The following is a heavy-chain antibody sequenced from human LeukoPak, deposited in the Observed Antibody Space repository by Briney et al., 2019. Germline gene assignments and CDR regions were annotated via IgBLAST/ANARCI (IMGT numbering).Heavy chain of an antibody. CDR1: GDSISGYH. D-gene: IGHD3-16*01. Sequence: SETLSLTCIVSGDSISGYHWSWIRQPPEKGLEWIGYVHYSGATSYNPSLRSRVTISVDTSNNQFSLKMTSVTAADTAVYYCARASGGGIFDHWGQGTLITVS. V-gene: IGHV4-59*12. J-gene: IGHJ4*02. CDR2: VHYSGAT. CDR3: ARASGGGIFDH.